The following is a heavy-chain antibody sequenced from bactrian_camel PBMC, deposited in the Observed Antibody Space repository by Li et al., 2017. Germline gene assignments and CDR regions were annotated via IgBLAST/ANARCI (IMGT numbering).Heavy chain of an antibody. CDR1: GYSDNGNC. CDR2: VSGPNT. CDR3: ALEAWAATCPLSLNQWEY. J-gene: IGHJ4*01. Sequence: QVQLVESGGGSVQAGGSLILSCSVSGYSDNGNCMAWFRQVPGNEREGLATVSGPNTLYADSVKGRFTISRDKAKNTLFLQMNSLTPQDTGRYSCALEAWAATCPLSLNQWEYWGQGTQVTVS. D-gene: IGHD1*01. V-gene: IGHV3-3*01.